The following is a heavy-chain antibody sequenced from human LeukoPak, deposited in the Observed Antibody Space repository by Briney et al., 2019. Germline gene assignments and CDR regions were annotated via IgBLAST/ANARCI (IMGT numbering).Heavy chain of an antibody. J-gene: IGHJ4*02. V-gene: IGHV4-34*01. Sequence: KPSETLSLTCAVYGGSFSGYYWSWIRQPPGKGLEWIGEINHSGSTNYNPSLKSRVTISVDTSKNQFSLKLSPVTAADTAVYYCARGRGVDYWGQGTLVTVSS. CDR2: INHSGST. CDR3: ARGRGVDY. CDR1: GGSFSGYY. D-gene: IGHD3-10*01.